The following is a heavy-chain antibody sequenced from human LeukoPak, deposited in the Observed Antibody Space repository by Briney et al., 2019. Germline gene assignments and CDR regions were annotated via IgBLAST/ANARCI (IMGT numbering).Heavy chain of an antibody. D-gene: IGHD3-3*01. CDR1: GGSINDYY. J-gene: IGHJ5*02. V-gene: IGHV4-59*08. CDR3: ARRVTMSAPTTPDSWLHP. Sequence: SETLSLTCTVSGGSINDYYWNWIRQPPGKRLEWIGHIHYSGITNYNPSLNSRVTIPVDTSKGQFSLKLSSVTAADTAVYYCARRVTMSAPTTPDSWLHPWGQGTLVTVSS. CDR2: IHYSGIT.